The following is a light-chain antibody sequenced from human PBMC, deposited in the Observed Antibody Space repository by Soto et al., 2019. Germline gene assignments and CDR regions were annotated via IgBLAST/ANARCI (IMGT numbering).Light chain of an antibody. CDR3: NSYTGSSTV. V-gene: IGLV2-14*03. CDR1: TSDVGGYDY. CDR2: GVS. J-gene: IGLJ1*01. Sequence: QSALTQPASVSGSPGQSITISCTGTTSDVGGYDYVSWYQHLPGKALKLIIYGVSHRPSGVSTRFSGSKSGNTASLTISGLQSDDEADYYCNSYTGSSTVFGTGTKLTVL.